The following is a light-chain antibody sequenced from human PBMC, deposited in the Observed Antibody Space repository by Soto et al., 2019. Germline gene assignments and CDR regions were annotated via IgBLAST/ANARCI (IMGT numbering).Light chain of an antibody. CDR3: GSWDSSLSAYV. Sequence: QSALTQPASVSGSPGQSITISCAGTSSDVGGYNYVSWYQQHPGKAPKLIIYEVSNRPSGVSSRFSGSKSGNTASLTISGLQAEDEVDYYCGSWDSSLSAYVFGTGTKVTVL. CDR2: EVS. V-gene: IGLV2-14*01. J-gene: IGLJ1*01. CDR1: SSDVGGYNY.